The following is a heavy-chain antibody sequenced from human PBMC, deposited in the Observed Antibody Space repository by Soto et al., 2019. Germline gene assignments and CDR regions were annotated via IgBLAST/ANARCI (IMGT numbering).Heavy chain of an antibody. V-gene: IGHV4-39*01. Sequence: SETLSLTCPVSGGSISSSSYYWGWIRQPPGKGLEWIGSIYYSGSTYYNPSLKSRVTISVDTSKNQFSLKLSSVTAADTAVYYCARHYDILTGYYSLDYWGQGTLVTVSS. CDR3: ARHYDILTGYYSLDY. CDR2: IYYSGST. J-gene: IGHJ4*02. CDR1: GGSISSSSYY. D-gene: IGHD3-9*01.